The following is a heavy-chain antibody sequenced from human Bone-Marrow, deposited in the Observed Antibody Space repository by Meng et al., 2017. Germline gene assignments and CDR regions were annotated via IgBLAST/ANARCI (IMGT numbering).Heavy chain of an antibody. CDR3: ASGARAGRNYFDY. V-gene: IGHV4-34*01. D-gene: IGHD6-19*01. J-gene: IGHJ4*02. CDR1: GGSFSGYY. CDR2: INHGGYT. Sequence: GSLRLSCAVNGGSFSGYYWNWIRQPPGKRLEWIGDINHGGYTNYNPSLKSRVTMSVDTSKNHFSLKLSSVTAADTAVYYCASGARAGRNYFDYWGQGTLVTVSS.